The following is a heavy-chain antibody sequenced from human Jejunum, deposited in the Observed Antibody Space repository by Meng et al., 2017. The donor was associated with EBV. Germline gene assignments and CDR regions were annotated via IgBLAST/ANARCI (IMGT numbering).Heavy chain of an antibody. Sequence: QLQLHESGSGLVKPSETLSLTCAGSGGSISSGGYSWHWIRQPPGKGLQWIGYIYYSGSAFYNPSLKSRVTLSVDRSKNQFSLNLSSVTAADTAVYYCARGAYFDYWGQGTLVTVSS. CDR2: IYYSGSA. CDR3: ARGAYFDY. CDR1: GGSISSGGYS. V-gene: IGHV4-30-2*01. J-gene: IGHJ4*02.